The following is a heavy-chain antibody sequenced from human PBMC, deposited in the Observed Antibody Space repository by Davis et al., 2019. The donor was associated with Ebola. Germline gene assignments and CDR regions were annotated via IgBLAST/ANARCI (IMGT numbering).Heavy chain of an antibody. D-gene: IGHD6-19*01. Sequence: GESLKISCIVSGIDFGTSIMHWVRQAPGKGLEWVALFPIDGGYTQYGDAVKGRFTISRDVSKNTVSLQMNSLRADDTAVYYCAREGVSSGRAGSFDDWGQGVLVTVSS. CDR1: GIDFGTSI. CDR3: AREGVSSGRAGSFDD. CDR2: FPIDGGYT. J-gene: IGHJ4*02. V-gene: IGHV3-30-3*01.